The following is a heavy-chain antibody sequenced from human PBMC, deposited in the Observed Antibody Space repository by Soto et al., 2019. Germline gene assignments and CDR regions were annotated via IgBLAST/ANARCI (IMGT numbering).Heavy chain of an antibody. J-gene: IGHJ6*02. Sequence: GGSLRLSCAASGFTFSSYGMHWVRQAPGKGLEWVAVIWYDGSNKYYADSVKGRFTISRENSKNTLYLQMNSLRAEDTAVYYCARYLYYDSSGYYSPLYYFYGMDVWGQGTTVTVS. CDR2: IWYDGSNK. D-gene: IGHD3-22*01. CDR3: ARYLYYDSSGYYSPLYYFYGMDV. CDR1: GFTFSSYG. V-gene: IGHV3-33*01.